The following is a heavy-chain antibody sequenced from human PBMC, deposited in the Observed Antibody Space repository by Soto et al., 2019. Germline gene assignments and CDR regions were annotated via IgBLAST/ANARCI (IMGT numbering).Heavy chain of an antibody. J-gene: IGHJ4*02. Sequence: GGSLRLSCAASGSTFSSYSMHWVRQAPGKGLEWVSAISCSSSTMDYADSVKGRFTISRDNAKNSLYLQMNSLRAEDTAMYYCAKDNGYDAATLDYWGQGTLVTVST. D-gene: IGHD5-12*01. CDR1: GSTFSSYS. CDR2: ISCSSSTM. V-gene: IGHV3-21*01. CDR3: AKDNGYDAATLDY.